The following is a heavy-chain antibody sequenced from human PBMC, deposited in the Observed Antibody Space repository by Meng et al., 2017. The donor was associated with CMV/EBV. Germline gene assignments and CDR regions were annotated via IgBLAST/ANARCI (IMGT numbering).Heavy chain of an antibody. CDR2: ISTYNGDT. D-gene: IGHD2-2*01. CDR3: ARHYCSSDICYGYFDY. J-gene: IGHJ4*02. Sequence: ASVKVSCKPSGYTFMGFGISWVRLAPGQGLEWMGWISTYNGDTNFAQKFQGRVTMTTDTSTSTVYMELRSLRSDDTAVYYCARHYCSSDICYGYFDYWSQGTLVTVSS. CDR1: GYTFMGFG. V-gene: IGHV1-18*01.